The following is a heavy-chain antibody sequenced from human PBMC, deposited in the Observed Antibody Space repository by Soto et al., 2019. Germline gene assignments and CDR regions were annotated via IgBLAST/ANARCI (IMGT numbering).Heavy chain of an antibody. J-gene: IGHJ4*02. CDR3: ASRGYSYGYQDY. Sequence: AAVKVSCKASGYTFTSYAMHWVRQAPGQRLEWMGWINAGNGNTKYSQKFQGRVTITRDTSASTAYMELSSLRSEDTAVYYCASRGYSYGYQDYWGQGTLVTVSS. D-gene: IGHD5-18*01. V-gene: IGHV1-3*01. CDR2: INAGNGNT. CDR1: GYTFTSYA.